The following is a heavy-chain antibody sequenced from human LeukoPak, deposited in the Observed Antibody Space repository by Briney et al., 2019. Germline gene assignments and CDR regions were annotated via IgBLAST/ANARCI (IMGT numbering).Heavy chain of an antibody. D-gene: IGHD3-22*01. V-gene: IGHV4-4*09. CDR3: ARVGDTSGYFYYLDY. J-gene: IGHJ4*02. CDR2: IYTSGST. CDR1: GGSISSYY. Sequence: PSETLSLTCTVSGGSISSYYWSWIRQPPGKGLDWIGYIYTSGSTNYNPSLKSRVTISVDTSKTQFSLKLTSMSAADTAVYYCARVGDTSGYFYYLDYWGQGTLVTVSS.